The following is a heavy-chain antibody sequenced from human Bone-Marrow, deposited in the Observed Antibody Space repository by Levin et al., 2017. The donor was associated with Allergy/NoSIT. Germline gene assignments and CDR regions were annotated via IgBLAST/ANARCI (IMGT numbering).Heavy chain of an antibody. CDR3: ARRLSVVVVAYDAFDI. CDR2: IYPGDSDT. Sequence: GGSLRLSCKGSGYSFTSYWIGWVRQMPGKGLEWMGIIYPGDSDTRYSPSFQGQVTISADKSISTAYLQWSSLKASDTAMYYCARRLSVVVVAYDAFDIWGQGTMVTVSS. J-gene: IGHJ3*02. D-gene: IGHD2-15*01. V-gene: IGHV5-51*01. CDR1: GYSFTSYW.